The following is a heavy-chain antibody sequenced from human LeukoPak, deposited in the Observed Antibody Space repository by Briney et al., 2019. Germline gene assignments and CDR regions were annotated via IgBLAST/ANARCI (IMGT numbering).Heavy chain of an antibody. Sequence: ASVKVSCKASGYTFTGYYMHWVRQAPGQGLEWMGWINPNSGGTNYAQKFQGRITMTRDTSISTAYMELSSLRSEDTAVYYCARGAYYYDSSGRGGSFDPWGQGTPVTVSS. D-gene: IGHD3-22*01. CDR2: INPNSGGT. V-gene: IGHV1-2*02. CDR3: ARGAYYYDSSGRGGSFDP. J-gene: IGHJ5*02. CDR1: GYTFTGYY.